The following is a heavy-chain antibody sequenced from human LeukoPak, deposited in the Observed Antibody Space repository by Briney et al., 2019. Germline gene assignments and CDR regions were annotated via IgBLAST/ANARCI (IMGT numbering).Heavy chain of an antibody. Sequence: ASVTVSCKASGYTFTGYYMDWVRQAPGQGLEWMGWINPNSGGTNYAQTFQGRVTIPRDTSISTAYMELSRLRSDDTAVYYCARVRCSSTSCYIFIYWGQGTLVTVSS. D-gene: IGHD2-2*02. V-gene: IGHV1-2*02. CDR2: INPNSGGT. CDR1: GYTFTGYY. J-gene: IGHJ4*02. CDR3: ARVRCSSTSCYIFIY.